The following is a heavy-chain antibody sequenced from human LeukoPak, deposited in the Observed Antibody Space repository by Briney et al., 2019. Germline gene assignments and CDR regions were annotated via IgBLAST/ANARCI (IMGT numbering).Heavy chain of an antibody. D-gene: IGHD2-21*02. CDR2: IYYSGST. CDR1: GGSISSSSYY. Sequence: PSETLSLTCTVSGGSISSSSYYWGWIRQPPGTGLEWIGSIYYSGSTYYNPSLKSRVTISVDTSKNQFSLKLSSVTAADTAVYYCARRYCGGDCTFDWFDPWGQGTLVTVSS. V-gene: IGHV4-39*01. CDR3: ARRYCGGDCTFDWFDP. J-gene: IGHJ5*02.